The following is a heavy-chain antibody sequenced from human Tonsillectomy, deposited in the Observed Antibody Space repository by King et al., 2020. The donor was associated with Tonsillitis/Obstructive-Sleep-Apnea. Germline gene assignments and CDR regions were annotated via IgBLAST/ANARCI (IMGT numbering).Heavy chain of an antibody. V-gene: IGHV1-2*04. J-gene: IGHJ3*02. CDR3: AREGKWFGAHDAFDI. Sequence: QLVQSGAEVKKPGASVKVSCKASGYTFTGYYMHWVRQAPGQGLAWMGWINPNRGGTNYAQKFQGWVTMTRDTSISTAYMELSRLRSDDTAVYYCAREGKWFGAHDAFDIWGQGTMVTVSS. CDR2: INPNRGGT. CDR1: GYTFTGYY. D-gene: IGHD3-10*01.